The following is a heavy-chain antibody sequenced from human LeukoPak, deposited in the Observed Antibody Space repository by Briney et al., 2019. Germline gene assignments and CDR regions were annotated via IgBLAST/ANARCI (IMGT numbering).Heavy chain of an antibody. CDR3: ARAPDSHFAAAAGLDWFDP. CDR2: INTNTGNP. J-gene: IGHJ5*02. D-gene: IGHD6-13*01. CDR1: GYTFTSYA. V-gene: IGHV7-4-1*02. Sequence: GASVKSSCKASGYTFTSYAMNWVREAPGQGLEWMGWINTNTGNPTYAQGFTGRFVFSLDTSVSTAYLQISSLKAEDTAVYYCARAPDSHFAAAAGLDWFDPWGQGTLVTVSS.